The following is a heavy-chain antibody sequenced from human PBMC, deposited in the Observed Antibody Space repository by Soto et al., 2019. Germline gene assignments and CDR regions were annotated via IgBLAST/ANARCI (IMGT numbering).Heavy chain of an antibody. D-gene: IGHD2-15*01. Sequence: EVQLVESGGGLVKPGGSLRLSCAASGFTFSNAWMSWVRQAPGKGLEWVGRIKSKTDGGTTDYAAPVKGRFTISRDDSKNTLYLQMNSLKTEDTAVYYCTTQYSMTQYGHDYYYYYYMDVWGKGTTVTVSS. CDR1: GFTFSNAW. J-gene: IGHJ6*03. CDR2: IKSKTDGGTT. V-gene: IGHV3-15*01. CDR3: TTQYSMTQYGHDYYYYYYMDV.